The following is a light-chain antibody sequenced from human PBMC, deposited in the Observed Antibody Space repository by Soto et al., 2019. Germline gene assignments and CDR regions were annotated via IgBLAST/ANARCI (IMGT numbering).Light chain of an antibody. CDR1: SSDVGGYNY. V-gene: IGLV2-8*01. CDR2: EVS. J-gene: IGLJ2*01. CDR3: SSYAGSNTHVV. Sequence: QSALTQPPSASWSPGQSVTISCTGTSSDVGGYNYVSWYQQHPGKAPKLMIYEVSKRPSGVPDRFSGSKSGNTASLTVSGLQAEDEADYYCSSYAGSNTHVVFGGGTKLTVL.